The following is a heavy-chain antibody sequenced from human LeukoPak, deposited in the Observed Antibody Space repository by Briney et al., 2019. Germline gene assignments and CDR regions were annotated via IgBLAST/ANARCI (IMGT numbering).Heavy chain of an antibody. CDR3: AKAGGNRYYFDY. CDR1: GFTFSSYG. J-gene: IGHJ4*02. Sequence: GGSLRLSCAASGFTFSSYGMHWVRQAPGKGLKWVAFIRYDGSNKYYADSVKSRFTISRDNSKNTLYLQMNSLRAEDTAVYYCAKAGGNRYYFDYWGQGTLVTVSS. CDR2: IRYDGSNK. D-gene: IGHD1-14*01. V-gene: IGHV3-30*02.